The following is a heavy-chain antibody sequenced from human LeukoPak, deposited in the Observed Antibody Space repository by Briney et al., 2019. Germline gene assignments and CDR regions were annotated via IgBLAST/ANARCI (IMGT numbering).Heavy chain of an antibody. CDR1: GYTFTGYY. Sequence: GASVTVSCKASGYTFTGYYMHWVRQAPGQGLEWMGWINPNSGGTNYAQKVQGRVTMTRDTSISTAYMELSRLRSDDTAVYYCARASVLLWFGESLSYYFDYWGQGTLVTVSS. V-gene: IGHV1-2*02. J-gene: IGHJ4*02. D-gene: IGHD3-10*01. CDR3: ARASVLLWFGESLSYYFDY. CDR2: INPNSGGT.